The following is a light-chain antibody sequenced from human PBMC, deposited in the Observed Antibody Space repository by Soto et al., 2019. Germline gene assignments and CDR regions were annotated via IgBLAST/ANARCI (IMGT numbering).Light chain of an antibody. CDR2: LNSDGSH. CDR1: SGHSSYA. V-gene: IGLV4-69*01. Sequence: QLVLTQSPSASASLGASVKLTCTLSSGHSSYAIAWHQQQPEKGPRYLMKLNSDGSHSKGDGIPDRFSGSSSGAEHYLTISSLQSEDEADYYCQTWGTGIGVFGGGTKVTVL. J-gene: IGLJ2*01. CDR3: QTWGTGIGV.